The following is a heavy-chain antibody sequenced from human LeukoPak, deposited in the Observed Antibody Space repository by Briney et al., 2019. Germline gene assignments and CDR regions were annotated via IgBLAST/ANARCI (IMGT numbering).Heavy chain of an antibody. D-gene: IGHD6-19*01. V-gene: IGHV3-9*01. CDR2: ISWNSGSR. Sequence: GGSLRLSCAASGFTFDDYAMHWVRQAPGQGLGWVSGISWNSGSRGYADSVKGRFTISRDNAKNSLYLQMNSLRAEDTALYYCAKDRVAGTSVPVPHAFDIWGQGTMVTVSS. J-gene: IGHJ3*02. CDR3: AKDRVAGTSVPVPHAFDI. CDR1: GFTFDDYA.